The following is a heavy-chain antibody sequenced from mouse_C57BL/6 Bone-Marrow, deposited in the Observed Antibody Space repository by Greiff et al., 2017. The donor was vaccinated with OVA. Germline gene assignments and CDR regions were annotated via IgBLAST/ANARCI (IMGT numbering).Heavy chain of an antibody. Sequence: EVKLEESGPVLVKPGASVKMSCKASGYTFTDYYMNWVKQSHGKSLEWIGVINPYNGGTSYNQKFKGKATLTVDKSSSTAYMELNSLTSEDSAVDYCARKGSYYGSSYLGVWGTGTTVTVSS. D-gene: IGHD1-1*01. V-gene: IGHV1-19*01. CDR2: INPYNGGT. J-gene: IGHJ1*03. CDR3: ARKGSYYGSSYLGV. CDR1: GYTFTDYY.